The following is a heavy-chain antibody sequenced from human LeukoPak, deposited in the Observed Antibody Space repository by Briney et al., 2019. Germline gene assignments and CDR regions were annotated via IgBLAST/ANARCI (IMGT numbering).Heavy chain of an antibody. J-gene: IGHJ2*01. CDR2: MYVGGRT. CDR1: GITVSNNY. V-gene: IGHV3-53*01. D-gene: IGHD3-16*01. CDR3: AREGHLGKYFDL. Sequence: GGSLRLSCAASGITVSNNYMSWVRQAPGKGLDWVSVMYVGGRTFYADSVQGRFTISRDNSKKTLYLQMNSLRVEDTAVYYCAREGHLGKYFDLWGRGTQVTVSS.